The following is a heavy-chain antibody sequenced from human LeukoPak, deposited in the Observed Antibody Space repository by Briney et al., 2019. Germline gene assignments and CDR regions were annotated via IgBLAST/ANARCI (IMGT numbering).Heavy chain of an antibody. CDR3: ARDGGSGSYPPNWFDP. CDR2: INAGNGNT. V-gene: IGHV1-3*03. Sequence: ASVRVSCKASGYTFTSYAMHWVRQAPGQRLEWMGWINAGNGNTKYSQEFQGRVTITRDTSASTAYMELSSLRSEDMAVYYCARDGGSGSYPPNWFDPWGQGTLVTVSS. CDR1: GYTFTSYA. J-gene: IGHJ5*02. D-gene: IGHD3-10*01.